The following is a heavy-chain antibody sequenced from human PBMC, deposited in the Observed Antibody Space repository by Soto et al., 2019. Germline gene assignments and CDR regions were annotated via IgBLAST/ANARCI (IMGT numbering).Heavy chain of an antibody. D-gene: IGHD3-10*01. CDR1: GDTFNFYT. J-gene: IGHJ6*02. CDR3: AKDHYGSAIYGMDV. Sequence: ASVKVSCKASGDTFNFYTFSWVRQAPGQGLEWMGWIIAINGNTNYAQKFQGRVTMTTDRSTGTAYMELRSLRSDDTALYYCAKDHYGSAIYGMDVWGQGTTVTVSS. V-gene: IGHV1-18*01. CDR2: IIAINGNT.